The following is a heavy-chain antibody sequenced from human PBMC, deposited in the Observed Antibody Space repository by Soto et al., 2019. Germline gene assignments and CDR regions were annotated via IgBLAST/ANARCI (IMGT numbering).Heavy chain of an antibody. CDR3: AKRTRLHLGELSLFFDY. Sequence: GGSLRLSCAASGFTFSSYAMSWVRQAPGKGLEWVSAISGSGGSTYYADSVKGRFTISRDNSKNTLYLQMNSLGAEDTAVYYCAKRTRLHLGELSLFFDYWGQGTLVTVSS. CDR2: ISGSGGST. D-gene: IGHD3-16*02. V-gene: IGHV3-23*01. J-gene: IGHJ4*02. CDR1: GFTFSSYA.